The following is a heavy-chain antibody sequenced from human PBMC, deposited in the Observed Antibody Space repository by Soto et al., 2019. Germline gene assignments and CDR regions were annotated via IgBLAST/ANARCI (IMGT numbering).Heavy chain of an antibody. CDR3: SRDLVATMMTHYYYYGMDV. D-gene: IGHD5-12*01. CDR2: ISAYNGNT. V-gene: IGHV1-18*01. CDR1: GYTFTSYV. Sequence: VKVSCKASGYTFTSYVISWVRQAPGQGLEWMGWISAYNGNTNYAQKLQGRVAMTTDTSTSTAYMELRSLRSDDTAVYFCSRDLVATMMTHYYYYGMDVWGQGTTVTV. J-gene: IGHJ6*02.